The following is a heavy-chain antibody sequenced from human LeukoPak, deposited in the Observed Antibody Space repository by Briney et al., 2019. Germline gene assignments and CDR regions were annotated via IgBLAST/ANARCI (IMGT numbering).Heavy chain of an antibody. Sequence: PGGSLRLSCAASGFTFSSYWMNWVRQAPGKGLKWVSHISSGSSTIYYTDPVQGRFTISRDNAKNSLYLQMNSLRAEDTAVYYCSRGQLTDPRIDYWGQGTLVTVSS. CDR2: ISSGSSTI. CDR1: GFTFSSYW. D-gene: IGHD1-1*01. V-gene: IGHV3-48*04. CDR3: SRGQLTDPRIDY. J-gene: IGHJ4*02.